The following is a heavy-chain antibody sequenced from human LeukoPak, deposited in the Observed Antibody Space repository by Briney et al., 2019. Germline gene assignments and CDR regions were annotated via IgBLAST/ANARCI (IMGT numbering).Heavy chain of an antibody. D-gene: IGHD6-6*01. CDR3: ASLSSIAARPSNYFDY. J-gene: IGHJ4*02. V-gene: IGHV5-51*01. Sequence: GESLKISCKGSGYSFTSYWIGWVRQMPGKGLECMGIIYPGDSDTRYSPSFQGQVTIPADKSISTAYLQWSSLKASDTAMYYCASLSSIAARPSNYFDYWGQGTLVTVSS. CDR1: GYSFTSYW. CDR2: IYPGDSDT.